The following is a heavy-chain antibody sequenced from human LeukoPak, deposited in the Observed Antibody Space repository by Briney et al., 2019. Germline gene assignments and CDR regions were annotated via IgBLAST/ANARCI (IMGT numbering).Heavy chain of an antibody. CDR1: GGSISSYY. Sequence: SETLSLACTVSGGSISSYYWSWIRQPPGKGLEWIGYISNTGSTKYNPSLKSRVTISVDTSKNQFSLKLSSVTAADTAVYYCARLLAYCGGDCYVLDYSGQGTLVTVSS. D-gene: IGHD2-21*02. CDR3: ARLLAYCGGDCYVLDY. CDR2: ISNTGST. J-gene: IGHJ4*02. V-gene: IGHV4-59*08.